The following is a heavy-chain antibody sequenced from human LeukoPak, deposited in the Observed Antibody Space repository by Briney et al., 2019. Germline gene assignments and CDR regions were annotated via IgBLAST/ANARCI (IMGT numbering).Heavy chain of an antibody. V-gene: IGHV1-18*01. CDR2: ISAYNGNT. CDR3: ARRYYYYMDV. Sequence: ASVKVSCKASGYTFTSYGISWVRQAPGQGLEWMGWISAYNGNTNYAQKLQGRVTMTRNTSISTAYMELSSLRSEDTAVYYCARRYYYYMDVWGKGTTVTVSS. CDR1: GYTFTSYG. J-gene: IGHJ6*03.